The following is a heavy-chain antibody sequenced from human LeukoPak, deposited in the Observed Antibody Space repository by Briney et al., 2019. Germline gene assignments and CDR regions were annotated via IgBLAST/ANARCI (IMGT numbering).Heavy chain of an antibody. CDR3: ATHHRGSTPAFDY. Sequence: SVKVSCKASGGTFSSYAISWVRQAPGQGLEWMGGIIPIFGTANYAQKFQGRVTITADESTSTAYMELSSLRSEDTAVYYCATHHRGSTPAFDYWGQGTLVTVSS. V-gene: IGHV1-69*13. D-gene: IGHD2-2*01. CDR1: GGTFSSYA. CDR2: IIPIFGTA. J-gene: IGHJ4*02.